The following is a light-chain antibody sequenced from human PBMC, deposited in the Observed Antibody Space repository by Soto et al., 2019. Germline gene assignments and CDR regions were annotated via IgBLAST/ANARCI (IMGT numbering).Light chain of an antibody. Sequence: DIQMTQSPYSLSASVKDRVTITCRASQTISSFLNWYQQKPGKAPKLLIYAASSLQSGVPSRFSGSGSGTDFTLSISSLQPEDFATYYCQQSSTTPWTFGQGTKVAIK. CDR2: AAS. J-gene: IGKJ1*01. V-gene: IGKV1-39*01. CDR3: QQSSTTPWT. CDR1: QTISSF.